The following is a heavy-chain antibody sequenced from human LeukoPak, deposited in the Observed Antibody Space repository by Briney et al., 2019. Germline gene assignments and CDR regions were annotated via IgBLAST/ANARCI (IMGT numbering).Heavy chain of an antibody. V-gene: IGHV3-30*04. CDR1: GFTFNSYT. Sequence: GRSLRLSYAASGFTFNSYTIHWVRQAPGKGLEWVAVISFDGNNPYYSASVKGRFTISRDNSKNTVLLQMNNLRLEDAAVYYCARGSRYGDYPYYCDFWGQGTLVTVSS. CDR3: ARGSRYGDYPYYCDF. J-gene: IGHJ4*02. D-gene: IGHD4-17*01. CDR2: ISFDGNNP.